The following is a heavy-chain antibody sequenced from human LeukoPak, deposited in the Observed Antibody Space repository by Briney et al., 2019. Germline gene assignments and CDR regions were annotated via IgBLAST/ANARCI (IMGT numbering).Heavy chain of an antibody. J-gene: IGHJ4*02. CDR1: GFTFSSYW. D-gene: IGHD3-10*01. CDR3: ARGPPPGYYGSGSYPTFFDY. V-gene: IGHV3-7*01. CDR2: TKQDGSDK. Sequence: SGGSLRLSCAASGFTFSSYWMTWVRQAPGKGLEWVANTKQDGSDKYYVDSVKGQFTISRDNARNSLYLQLNSLRAEDTAVYYCARGPPPGYYGSGSYPTFFDYWGQGTLVTVSS.